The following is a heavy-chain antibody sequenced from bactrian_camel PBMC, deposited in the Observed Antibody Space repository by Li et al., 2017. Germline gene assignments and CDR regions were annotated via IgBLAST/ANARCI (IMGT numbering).Heavy chain of an antibody. CDR1: GYTYSGHC. D-gene: IGHD1*01. J-gene: IGHJ4*01. V-gene: IGHV3S1*01. CDR3: AAGGWTY. CDR2: IMILGATT. Sequence: QLVESGGGSVQAGGSLRLSCAFSGYTYSGHCMGWFRQAPGKERVGVAAIMILGATTYYADSVKGRFTISRDNAKNTIYLQMNSLKSEDTALYYCAAGGWTYWGQGTQVTVS.